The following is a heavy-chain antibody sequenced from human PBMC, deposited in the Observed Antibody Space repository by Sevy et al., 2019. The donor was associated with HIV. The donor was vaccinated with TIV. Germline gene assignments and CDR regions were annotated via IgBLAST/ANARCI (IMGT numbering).Heavy chain of an antibody. CDR2: IKQDGSEK. CDR3: ESLCTGFIYYYYYGMDV. Sequence: GGSLRLSCAASGFAFSSSWMTWVRQAPGKGLEWVANIKQDGSEKYYVDFLKGRFTISRDNAKNALYLQMNSLRAEDTAVYYCESLCTGFIYYYYYGMDVWGQGTTVTVSS. D-gene: IGHD2-2*01. J-gene: IGHJ6*02. V-gene: IGHV3-7*01. CDR1: GFAFSSSW.